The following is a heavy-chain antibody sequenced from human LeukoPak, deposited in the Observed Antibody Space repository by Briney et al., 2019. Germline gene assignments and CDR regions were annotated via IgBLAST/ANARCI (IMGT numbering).Heavy chain of an antibody. CDR3: GRGNKSFDP. CDR2: MNPNTGDT. Sequence: ASVKVSCKASGYTFTAYYVHWVRQAPGQGLEWIGWMNPNTGDTNYAPKFQGRVTMIKDTSTNSAYMELNKLTSDDTAVYYCGRGNKSFDPWGQGTLVTVSS. V-gene: IGHV1-2*02. CDR1: GYTFTAYY. J-gene: IGHJ5*02.